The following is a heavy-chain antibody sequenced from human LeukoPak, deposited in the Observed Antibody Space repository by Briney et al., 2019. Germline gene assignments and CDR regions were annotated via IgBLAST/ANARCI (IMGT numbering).Heavy chain of an antibody. CDR3: ARETMVRGVRPKRFDP. CDR1: GGSFSGYY. Sequence: SETPSLTCAVYGGSFSGYYWSWIRKPPGKGLEWIGEINHSGSTNYNPSLKSRVTISVDPSKNQFSLKLSSVTAADTAVYYCARETMVRGVRPKRFDPWGQGTLVTVSS. V-gene: IGHV4-34*01. J-gene: IGHJ5*02. D-gene: IGHD3-10*01. CDR2: INHSGST.